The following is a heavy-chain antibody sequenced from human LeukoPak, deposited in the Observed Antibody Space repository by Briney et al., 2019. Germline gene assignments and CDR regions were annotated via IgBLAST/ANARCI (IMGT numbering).Heavy chain of an antibody. J-gene: IGHJ1*01. CDR3: ARSSSSWYTPIGGYFQH. CDR2: IYSGGST. CDR1: GFTVSSNY. Sequence: PGGSLRLSCAASGFTVSSNYMSWVRQAPGKGLEWVSVIYSGGSTYYADSVKGRFTISRDNSKSTLYLQMNSLRAEDTAVYYCARSSSSWYTPIGGYFQHWGQGTLVTVSS. V-gene: IGHV3-53*01. D-gene: IGHD6-13*01.